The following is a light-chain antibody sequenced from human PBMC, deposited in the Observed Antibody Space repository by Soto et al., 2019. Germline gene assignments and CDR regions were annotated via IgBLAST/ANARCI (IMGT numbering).Light chain of an antibody. J-gene: IGKJ5*01. CDR2: DAS. CDR1: QSVSSY. V-gene: IGKV3-11*01. CDR3: QQRSNWPPSIT. Sequence: EIVLTQSPATLSLSPGERATLSCRASQSVSSYLAWYQQKPGQAPRLLIYDASNRATGIPARFSGSGSGTDFALTISGLEPEDFAVDYCQQRSNWPPSITFGQGTRLEIK.